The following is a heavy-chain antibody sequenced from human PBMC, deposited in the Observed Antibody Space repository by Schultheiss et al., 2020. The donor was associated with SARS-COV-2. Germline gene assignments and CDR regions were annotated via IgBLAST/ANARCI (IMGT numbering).Heavy chain of an antibody. CDR3: ARVRDSSGWDHHYYFDY. V-gene: IGHV4-59*01. CDR1: GGSISSYY. J-gene: IGHJ4*02. D-gene: IGHD6-19*01. CDR2: IYYSGST. Sequence: SETLSLTCTVSGGSISSYYWSWIRQPPGKGLEWIGYIYYSGSTNYNPSLKSRVTISVDTSKNQFSLKLSSVTAADTAVYYCARVRDSSGWDHHYYFDYWGQGTLVTVSS.